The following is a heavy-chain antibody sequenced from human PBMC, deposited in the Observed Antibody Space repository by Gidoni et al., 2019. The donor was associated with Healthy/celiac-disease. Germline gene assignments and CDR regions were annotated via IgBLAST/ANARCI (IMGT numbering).Heavy chain of an antibody. D-gene: IGHD6-6*01. CDR2: IWYDGSNK. J-gene: IGHJ6*02. V-gene: IGHV3-33*01. CDR1: GFMFKNYV. Sequence: QVQLVESGGGVVQPGRSLRLSCAASGFMFKNYVMHWVRQAPGKGLEWVAIIWYDGSNKYYADFVKGRFTVSRDNSKNTLYLQMNSLRAEDTAVYYCARDHGIATRPEYYYYGLDVWGQGTTVTVSS. CDR3: ARDHGIATRPEYYYYGLDV.